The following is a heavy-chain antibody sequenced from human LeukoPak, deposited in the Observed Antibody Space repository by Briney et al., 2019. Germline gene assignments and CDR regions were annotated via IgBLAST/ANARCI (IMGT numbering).Heavy chain of an antibody. CDR2: MYTSGST. CDR3: ARQSGVGYYYYYYMDV. D-gene: IGHD2-8*01. CDR1: GGSIGSYY. J-gene: IGHJ6*03. V-gene: IGHV4-4*07. Sequence: SETLSLTCTVFGGSIGSYYWSWIRQPAGKGLEWIGRMYTSGSTNYNPSLKSRVTMSVDTSKNQFSLKLSSVTAADTAVYYCARQSGVGYYYYYYMDVWGKGTTVTVS.